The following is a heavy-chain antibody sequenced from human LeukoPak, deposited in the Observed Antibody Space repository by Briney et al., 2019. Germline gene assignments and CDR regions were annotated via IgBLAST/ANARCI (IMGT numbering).Heavy chain of an antibody. CDR3: AKAPITIFGVVIIPFDY. V-gene: IGHV3-23*01. CDR2: ISGSGGNT. J-gene: IGHJ4*02. Sequence: PGGSLRLSCAASGFNFSNYAMSWVRQAPGKGLEWVSSISGSGGNTYYADSVRGRFTISRDNSNNTLYLQMNSLRAEDTAVYYCAKAPITIFGVVIIPFDYGGQRTLVTVSS. CDR1: GFNFSNYA. D-gene: IGHD3-3*01.